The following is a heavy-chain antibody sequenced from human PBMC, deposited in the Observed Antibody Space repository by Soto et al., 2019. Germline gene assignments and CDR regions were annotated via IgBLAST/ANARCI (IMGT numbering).Heavy chain of an antibody. V-gene: IGHV4-39*01. J-gene: IGHJ4*02. D-gene: IGHD3-3*01. CDR3: ARAAHYDFWSGYREAFDY. CDR2: IYYSGST. CDR1: GGSISSSSYY. Sequence: ETLSLTCTVSGGSISSSSYYWGWIRQPPGKGLEWIGSIYYSGSTYYNPSLKSRVTISVDTSKNQFSLKLSSVTAADTAVYYCARAAHYDFWSGYREAFDYWGQGTLVTVS.